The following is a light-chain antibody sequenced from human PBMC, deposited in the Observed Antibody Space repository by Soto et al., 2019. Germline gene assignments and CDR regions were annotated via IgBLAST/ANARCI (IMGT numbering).Light chain of an antibody. CDR2: GAS. CDR3: QHHNSYSQT. V-gene: IGKV1-5*01. CDR1: QSIRHY. Sequence: DIQMTQSPPTLSASVGDRVTITCRASQSIRHYLAWYQQMPGKAPKLLIYGASTLQSGVPSRFSGSGSGTEFTLTISSLQPDDFGTYFCQHHNSYSQTFGPGTRWIS. J-gene: IGKJ1*01.